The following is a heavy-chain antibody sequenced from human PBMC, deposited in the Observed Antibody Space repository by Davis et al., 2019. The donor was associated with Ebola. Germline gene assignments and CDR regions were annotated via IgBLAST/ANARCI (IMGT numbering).Heavy chain of an antibody. D-gene: IGHD6-19*01. CDR1: GFTFTGSA. Sequence: PGRSLRLSCAPSGFTFTGSAMHWVRQASGKGLEWVGRIRSKANSYATAYAASVKGRFTISRDDSKNTAYLQMNSLKTEDTAVYYCTGAGDYYYYGMDVWGQGTTVTVSS. CDR2: IRSKANSYAT. J-gene: IGHJ6*02. V-gene: IGHV3-73*01. CDR3: TGAGDYYYYGMDV.